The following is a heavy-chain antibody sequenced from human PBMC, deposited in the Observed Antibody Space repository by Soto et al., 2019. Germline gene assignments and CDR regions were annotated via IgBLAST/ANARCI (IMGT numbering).Heavy chain of an antibody. J-gene: IGHJ4*02. V-gene: IGHV3-23*05. CDR3: ANHRLGL. CDR1: GFTFSNYA. Sequence: EVQLLESGGGMIQPGGSMRLSCAASGFTFSNYAMRWVRQAPGRGLEWVSGITSRGTSTFYAVSVKGRCTITRDNSKNILYLQMNNLGAEDTALYYCANHRLGLWGQGTLVTVSS. CDR2: ITSRGTST. D-gene: IGHD7-27*01.